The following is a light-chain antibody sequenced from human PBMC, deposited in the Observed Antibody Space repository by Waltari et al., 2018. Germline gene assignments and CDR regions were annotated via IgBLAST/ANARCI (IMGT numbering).Light chain of an antibody. CDR1: QSVLYSSSNQNY. V-gene: IGKV4-1*01. Sequence: DIVMTQSPDSLAVSLGARATINCRSSQSVLYSSSNQNYLAWYQQKPGQPPKLRIYWASTRESVVPDRFSGSGSGTDFTLTINSLRAEDVAVYYCQQYYSPPQTFGQGTKLEIK. J-gene: IGKJ2*01. CDR2: WAS. CDR3: QQYYSPPQT.